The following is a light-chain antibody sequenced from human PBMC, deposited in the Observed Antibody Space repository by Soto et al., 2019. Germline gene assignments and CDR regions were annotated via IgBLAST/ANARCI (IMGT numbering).Light chain of an antibody. V-gene: IGKV1-39*01. J-gene: IGKJ1*01. CDR1: QMISNY. Sequence: DIQMTQSPYSLSASVGDRVTITCRASQMISNYLHWYQQKPGKAPKLLIHAASSLQSGAPSRFSGTGSGTDFTLTINSLQPEDFATYHCQQTFNTPWTFGQGTKVEIK. CDR3: QQTFNTPWT. CDR2: AAS.